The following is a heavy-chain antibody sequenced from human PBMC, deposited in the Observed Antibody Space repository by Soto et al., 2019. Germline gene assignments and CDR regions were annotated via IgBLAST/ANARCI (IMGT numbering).Heavy chain of an antibody. CDR2: IYYSGST. J-gene: IGHJ4*02. D-gene: IGHD3-22*01. V-gene: IGHV4-59*01. Sequence: SETLSLTCTVSGGSISSYYWSWIRQPPGKGLEWIGYIYYSGSTNYNPSLKSRVTISVDTSKNQFSLKLSSVTAADTAVYYCARDDSSGYYFPTFDYLGQGTLVTVS. CDR3: ARDDSSGYYFPTFDY. CDR1: GGSISSYY.